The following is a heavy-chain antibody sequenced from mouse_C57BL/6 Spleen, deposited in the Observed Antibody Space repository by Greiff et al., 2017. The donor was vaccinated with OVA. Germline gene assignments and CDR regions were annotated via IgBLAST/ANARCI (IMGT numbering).Heavy chain of an antibody. Sequence: VQLKQPGPELVKPGASVKISCKASGYTFTDYNMDWVKQSHGKSLEWIGDINPSNGGTIYNQKFKGKATLTVDTSSSTAYMELRSLTSEDSAVXFCARGSSARPPYYAMDYWGQGTSVTVSS. CDR1: GYTFTDYN. J-gene: IGHJ4*01. CDR3: ARGSSARPPYYAMDY. CDR2: INPSNGGT. V-gene: IGHV1-18*01. D-gene: IGHD6-1*01.